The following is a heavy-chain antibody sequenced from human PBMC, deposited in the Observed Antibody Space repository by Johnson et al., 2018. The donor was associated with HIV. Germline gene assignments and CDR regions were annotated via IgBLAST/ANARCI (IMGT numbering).Heavy chain of an antibody. Sequence: QVLLVESGGGLVKPGGSLRLSCAVSGFTFSDYYMSWIRQTPGKGLEWVSYISSSGGTIYYADSVKGRFSISRDNAKNSLYLQMNSLRAEDTAVYYCARDRGYWDAFDIWGQGTMVIVSS. D-gene: IGHD3-22*01. CDR1: GFTFSDYY. J-gene: IGHJ3*02. CDR3: ARDRGYWDAFDI. CDR2: ISSSGGTI. V-gene: IGHV3-11*04.